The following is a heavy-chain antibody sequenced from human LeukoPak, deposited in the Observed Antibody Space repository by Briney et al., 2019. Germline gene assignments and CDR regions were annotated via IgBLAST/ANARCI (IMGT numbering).Heavy chain of an antibody. CDR2: IYHSGST. Sequence: SETLSLTCAVSGGSISSSNWWSWVRQPPGKGLEWIGEIYHSGSTNYNPSLKSRVTISVDKSKNQFSLKLSSVTAADTAVYYCARAARGGSGWYHVDYWGQGTLVTVSS. D-gene: IGHD6-19*01. CDR3: ARAARGGSGWYHVDY. V-gene: IGHV4-4*02. CDR1: GGSISSSNW. J-gene: IGHJ4*02.